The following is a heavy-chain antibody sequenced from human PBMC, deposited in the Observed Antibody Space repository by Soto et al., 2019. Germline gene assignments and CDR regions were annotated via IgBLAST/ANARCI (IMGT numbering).Heavy chain of an antibody. CDR1: GGTFSSYA. V-gene: IGHV1-69*01. CDR2: IIPIFGTA. Sequence: QVPLVQSGAEVKKPGSSVKVSCKASGGTFSSYAISWVRQAPGQGLEWMGGIIPIFGTANYAQKFQGRVTITADESTSTAYMELSSLRSEDTAVYYCAREMATIRGYYYYGMDVWGQGTTVTVSS. CDR3: AREMATIRGYYYYGMDV. D-gene: IGHD5-12*01. J-gene: IGHJ6*02.